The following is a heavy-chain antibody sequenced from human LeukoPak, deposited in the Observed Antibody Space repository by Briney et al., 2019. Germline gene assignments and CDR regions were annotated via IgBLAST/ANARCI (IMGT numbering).Heavy chain of an antibody. CDR1: GFTVSSNY. D-gene: IGHD4-17*01. CDR2: IYSVGST. J-gene: IGHJ4*02. Sequence: VGSLRLSCAASGFTVSSNYMSWVRQAPGRGLERISGIYSVGSTYYADSVKGRFTISRDNSKNTVQLQMNSLRAEDTAVYYCARGYDYGDYFDYWGQGTLVTVSS. V-gene: IGHV3-53*01. CDR3: ARGYDYGDYFDY.